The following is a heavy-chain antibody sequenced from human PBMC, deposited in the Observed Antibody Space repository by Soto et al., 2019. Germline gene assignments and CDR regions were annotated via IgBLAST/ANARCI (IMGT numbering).Heavy chain of an antibody. CDR1: RFTFSAYE. CDR3: VRYCGTTLCNGVATSTFDY. J-gene: IGHJ4*02. D-gene: IGHD5-12*01. V-gene: IGHV3-48*03. CDR2: ISTSGSTV. Sequence: GGSLRLSFAASRFTFSAYEMHCFRQSPFKWLEWVSYISTSGSTVYYADSVKGRFTVSRDNTRNSLYLQMDSLRDEDTALYYCVRYCGTTLCNGVATSTFDYWGQGTLVTVSS.